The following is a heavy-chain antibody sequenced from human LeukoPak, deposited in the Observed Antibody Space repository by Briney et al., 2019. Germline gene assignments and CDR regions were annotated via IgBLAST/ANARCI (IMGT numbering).Heavy chain of an antibody. CDR1: GYTFTSYG. CDR2: INPSSRNT. V-gene: IGHV1-18*01. D-gene: IGHD2-2*01. J-gene: IGHJ6*02. CDR3: ARDCSSTSCRYGLDV. Sequence: ASVKVSCKASGYTFTSYGNSWVRQAPGQGLEWMGWINPSSRNTYYTQKLQGRVTVTTDTSTSTAYMELRSLRSDDTAVYYCARDCSSTSCRYGLDVWGQGTTVTVSS.